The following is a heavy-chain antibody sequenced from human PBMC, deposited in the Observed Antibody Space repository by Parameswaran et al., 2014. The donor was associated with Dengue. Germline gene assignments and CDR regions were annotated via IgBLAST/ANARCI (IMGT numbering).Heavy chain of an antibody. J-gene: IGHJ6*02. D-gene: IGHD3-10*01. Sequence: WVRQAPGQGLEWMGWINPNSGGTNYAQKFQGWVTMTRDTSISTAYMELSRLRSDDTAVYYCARVSGGETHFYGMDVWGQGTTVTVSS. CDR3: ARVSGGETHFYGMDV. V-gene: IGHV1-2*04. CDR2: INPNSGGT.